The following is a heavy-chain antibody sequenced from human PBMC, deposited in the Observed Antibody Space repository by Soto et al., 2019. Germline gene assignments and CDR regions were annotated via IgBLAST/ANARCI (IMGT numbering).Heavy chain of an antibody. CDR3: AVGEWLVQNAFDI. V-gene: IGHV5-51*01. CDR2: IYPGDSDT. CDR1: GYIFTSYW. J-gene: IGHJ3*02. D-gene: IGHD6-19*01. Sequence: GEALKISCKCSGYIFTSYWIGWVRQMPGKGLEWMGIIYPGDSDTRYSPSFQGQVTISADKSISTAYLQWSSLKASDTAMYYCAVGEWLVQNAFDIWGQGTMVTVSS.